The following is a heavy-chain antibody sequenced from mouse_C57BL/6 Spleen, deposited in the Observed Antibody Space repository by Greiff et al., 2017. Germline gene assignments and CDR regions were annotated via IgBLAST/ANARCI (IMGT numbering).Heavy chain of an antibody. D-gene: IGHD2-3*01. V-gene: IGHV1-69*01. CDR3: ARSDGYYVRFAY. Sequence: VQLQQSGAELVMPGASVKLSCKASGYTFTSYWMHWVKQRPGQGLEWIGEIDPSASYTNYNQKFKGKATLTVNKSSSPAYMQLSSLTSEDSAVYYFARSDGYYVRFAYWGQGTLVTVSA. CDR1: GYTFTSYW. CDR2: IDPSASYT. J-gene: IGHJ3*01.